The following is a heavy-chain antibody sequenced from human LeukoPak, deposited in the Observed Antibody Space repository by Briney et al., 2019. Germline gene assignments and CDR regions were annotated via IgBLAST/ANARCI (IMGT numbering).Heavy chain of an antibody. J-gene: IGHJ4*02. D-gene: IGHD1-26*01. CDR2: IQYDGSYN. V-gene: IGHV3-30*02. Sequence: PGGSLRLSCEASAFSFSTYGMHWVRQAPGKGLEWVAFIQYDGSYNMYADSVKGRFIISRDNSNNMLYLQMNSLRTEDTAVYFCAKDFRVGARSFDYWGQGTLVTVSS. CDR1: AFSFSTYG. CDR3: AKDFRVGARSFDY.